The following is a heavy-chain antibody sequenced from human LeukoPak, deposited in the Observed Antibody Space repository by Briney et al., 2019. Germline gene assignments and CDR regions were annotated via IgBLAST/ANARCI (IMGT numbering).Heavy chain of an antibody. Sequence: GASVKVSCTSSGGSFSGFAINWVRQAPGQRLEWMGGIIPIFGKPNYAQRFHDRVTISTVESTSTAYMELSSLRSDDTAVYYCTRGYYYGSGSEYFQQWGQGTLVTVSS. V-gene: IGHV1-69*05. CDR2: IIPIFGKP. J-gene: IGHJ1*01. CDR1: GGSFSGFA. CDR3: TRGYYYGSGSEYFQQ. D-gene: IGHD3-10*01.